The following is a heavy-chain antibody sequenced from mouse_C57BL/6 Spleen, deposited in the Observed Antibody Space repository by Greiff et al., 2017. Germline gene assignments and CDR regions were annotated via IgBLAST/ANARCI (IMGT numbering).Heavy chain of an antibody. CDR2: IHPNSGST. V-gene: IGHV1-64*01. CDR3: ARAHGSSYGDV. CDR1: GYTFTSYW. J-gene: IGHJ1*03. Sequence: QVQLQQPGAELVKPGASVKLSCKASGYTFTSYWMHWVKQRPGQGLEWIGMIHPNSGSTNYHEKFKSKATLTVDKSSSTAYMQLSSLTSEDSAVYYCARAHGSSYGDVWGTGTTVTVSS. D-gene: IGHD1-1*01.